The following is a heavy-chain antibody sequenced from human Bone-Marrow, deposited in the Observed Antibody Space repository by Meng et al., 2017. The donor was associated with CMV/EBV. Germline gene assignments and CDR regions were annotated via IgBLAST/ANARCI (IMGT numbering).Heavy chain of an antibody. D-gene: IGHD1-26*01. CDR3: ARVLYSGSYSDY. CDR1: GGSVSSGSYY. Sequence: GGSLRLSCTVSGGSVSSGSYYWSWIRQPPGKGLEWVSSISSSSSYIYYADSVKGRFTISRDNAKNSLYLQMNSLRAEDTAVYYCARVLYSGSYSDYWGQGTLVTVSS. CDR2: ISSSSSYI. V-gene: IGHV3-21*04. J-gene: IGHJ4*02.